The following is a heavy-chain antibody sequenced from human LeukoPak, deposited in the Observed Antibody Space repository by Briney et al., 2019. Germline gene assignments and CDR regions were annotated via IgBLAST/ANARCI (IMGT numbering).Heavy chain of an antibody. D-gene: IGHD6-13*01. Sequence: SETLSLTCAVYGGSFSGYYWSWIRQPPGKGLEWIGEINHSGSTDYNPSLKSRVTISVDTSKNQFSLKLSSVTAADTAVYYCARAYSSHYYFDYWGQGTLVTVSS. CDR1: GGSFSGYY. CDR3: ARAYSSHYYFDY. V-gene: IGHV4-34*01. CDR2: INHSGST. J-gene: IGHJ4*02.